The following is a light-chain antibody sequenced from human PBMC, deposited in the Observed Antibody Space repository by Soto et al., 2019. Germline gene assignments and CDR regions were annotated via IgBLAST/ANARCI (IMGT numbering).Light chain of an antibody. J-gene: IGLJ2*01. V-gene: IGLV2-11*01. CDR3: CSYAGSYTLV. CDR1: SSDVGAYNY. CDR2: DDN. Sequence: QSVLTQPRSVSGSPGQSVTISCTGTSSDVGAYNYVSWYQQHPSKAPKVMIYDDNKRPSGVPDRFSGSKSDNTASLTISGLQAEDDADYYCCSYAGSYTLVFGGGTKLTVL.